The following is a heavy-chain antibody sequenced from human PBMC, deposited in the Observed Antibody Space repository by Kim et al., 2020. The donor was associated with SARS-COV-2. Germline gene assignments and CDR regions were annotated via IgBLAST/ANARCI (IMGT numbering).Heavy chain of an antibody. D-gene: IGHD3-9*01. V-gene: IGHV3-15*04. CDR3: TSEYYDILTGTYSESRFDY. CDR2: IDSKTDGGTT. Sequence: GGSLRLSYAASGFTFSNAWMSWVRHAPGKGLEWVGRIDSKTDGGTTDYAAPVKGRFTISRDDSKNTLYLQMNRLKTEDTAVYYCTSEYYDILTGTYSESRFDYWGQGALVTIPS. CDR1: GFTFSNAW. J-gene: IGHJ4*02.